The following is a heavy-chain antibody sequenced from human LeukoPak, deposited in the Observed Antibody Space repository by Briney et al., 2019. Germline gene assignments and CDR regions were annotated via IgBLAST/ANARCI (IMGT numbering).Heavy chain of an antibody. Sequence: AETLSLTCTVSGGSISSYYWSWIRQPPGKGLEWIGYIYYSGSTNYNPSLKSRVTISLDTSKNQFSLKLSSVTAADTAVYYCATWSIATSSFDYWGGGTLVTVSS. V-gene: IGHV4-59*01. J-gene: IGHJ4*02. D-gene: IGHD2-8*02. CDR1: GGSISSYY. CDR3: ATWSIATSSFDY. CDR2: IYYSGST.